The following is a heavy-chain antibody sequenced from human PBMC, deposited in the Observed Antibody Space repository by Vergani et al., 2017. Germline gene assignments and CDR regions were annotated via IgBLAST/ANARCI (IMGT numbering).Heavy chain of an antibody. V-gene: IGHV3-48*01. Sequence: QLVESGGGWVQPGGSLRLSCVVSGFDFSSYIMNWVRQAPGKGLEWVSFVSTGTRSQSYAESVKGRFTISRDSAKNSLYLQMDSLRAEDTAVYYCAREYSSTSGRAFDFWGQGTKVTVSS. CDR3: AREYSSTSGRAFDF. CDR1: GFDFSSYI. D-gene: IGHD2-2*01. J-gene: IGHJ3*01. CDR2: VSTGTRSQ.